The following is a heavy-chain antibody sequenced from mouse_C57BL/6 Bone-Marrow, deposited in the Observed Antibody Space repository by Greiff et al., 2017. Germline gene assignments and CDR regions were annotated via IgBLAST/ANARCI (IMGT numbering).Heavy chain of an antibody. D-gene: IGHD1-1*01. CDR1: GFTFSSYG. J-gene: IGHJ2*01. CDR3: ARGGVVATNYFDY. V-gene: IGHV5-6*01. CDR2: ISSGGSYT. Sequence: EVQLVESGGDLVKPGGSLKLSCAASGFTFSSYGMSWVRQTPDKRLEWVATISSGGSYTYYPDSVKGRLTISRDNTKNTLYLQMSSLKSEDTAMYYCARGGVVATNYFDYWGQGTTLTVAS.